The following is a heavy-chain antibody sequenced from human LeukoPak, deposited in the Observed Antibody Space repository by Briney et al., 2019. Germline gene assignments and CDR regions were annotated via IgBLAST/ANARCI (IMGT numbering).Heavy chain of an antibody. CDR1: GYTRTDYY. Sequence: GASVKVSCKASGYTRTDYYMNWVRQAPGQRLGWMGRINPNSGGTNYAQKYQGRVTMTRDTSISTVYMEVSRLRSDDAAVYYCARVGYYESSGYYEYWGQGTLVTVSS. D-gene: IGHD3-22*01. V-gene: IGHV1-2*06. CDR3: ARVGYYESSGYYEY. CDR2: INPNSGGT. J-gene: IGHJ4*02.